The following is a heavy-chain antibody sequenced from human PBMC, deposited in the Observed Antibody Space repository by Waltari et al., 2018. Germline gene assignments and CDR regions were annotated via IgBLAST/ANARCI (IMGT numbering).Heavy chain of an antibody. CDR2: RKRDGSEK. Sequence: EVQLVESGGGLVQPGGSLRLSCAASGFTFSSYWMSWVRQAPGKGLEWVANRKRDGSEKYYVDSMRGRFTISRDNAKNSLDLQMNSLRAEDTAVYYCARGTYSNYGVDYWGQGTLVTVSS. CDR3: ARGTYSNYGVDY. V-gene: IGHV3-7*01. J-gene: IGHJ4*02. CDR1: GFTFSSYW. D-gene: IGHD4-4*01.